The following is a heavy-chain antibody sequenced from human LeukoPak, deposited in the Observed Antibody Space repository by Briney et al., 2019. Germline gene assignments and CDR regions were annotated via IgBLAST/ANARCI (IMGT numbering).Heavy chain of an antibody. D-gene: IGHD1-26*01. V-gene: IGHV4-59*01. Sequence: SETLSLTCTVSGGSISTFYWNWIRQSPGKGLEWIGYISVGGANNYNPSLKSRVSISVDTSKSQFSLRLSSVTAADTALYYCARGFPLYSGTYSDTFDIWGRGTMVTVSS. CDR3: ARGFPLYSGTYSDTFDI. CDR2: ISVGGAN. J-gene: IGHJ3*02. CDR1: GGSISTFY.